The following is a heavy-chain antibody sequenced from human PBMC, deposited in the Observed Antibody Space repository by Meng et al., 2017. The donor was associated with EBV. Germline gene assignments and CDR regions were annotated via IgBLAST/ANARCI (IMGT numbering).Heavy chain of an antibody. D-gene: IGHD5-12*01. CDR3: ARETSGYDFNWFDP. CDR2: ISAYNGNT. J-gene: IGHJ5*02. CDR1: GYSFTRYA. Sequence: VQLGEPGAEVNYPGASVTVACKGSGYSFTRYAISWVRQAPGQGLEWMGWISAYNGNTNYAQKLQGRVTMTTDTSTSTAYMELRSLRSDDTAVYYCARETSGYDFNWFDPWGQGTLVTVSS. V-gene: IGHV1-18*01.